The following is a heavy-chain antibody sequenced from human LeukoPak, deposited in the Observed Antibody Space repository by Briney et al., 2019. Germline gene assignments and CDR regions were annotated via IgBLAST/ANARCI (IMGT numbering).Heavy chain of an antibody. CDR1: GFTFPSYS. V-gene: IGHV3-48*04. CDR3: ARSLSGYDPLSAF. D-gene: IGHD5-12*01. J-gene: IGHJ1*01. Sequence: GGSLRLSCEVSGFTFPSYSVTWVRQVPGKGLEWIAYMTATSNSFYYADSVKGRFTISRDNARNSLFLQMNSLTVEDTAVYYCARSLSGYDPLSAFWGQGTLVTVSS. CDR2: MTATSNSF.